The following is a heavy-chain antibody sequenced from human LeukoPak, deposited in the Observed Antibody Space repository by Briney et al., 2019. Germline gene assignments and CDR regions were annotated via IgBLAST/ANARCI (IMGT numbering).Heavy chain of an antibody. D-gene: IGHD2-15*01. CDR2: INHSGST. J-gene: IGHJ4*02. Sequence: TSETLSLTCTVSGVSISSSSYYWGWIRQPPGKGLEWIGEINHSGSTNYNPSLKSRVTISVDTSKNQCSLKLSSVTAADTAVYYCARGRSFDYWGQGTRVTVSS. CDR3: ARGRSFDY. CDR1: GVSISSSSYY. V-gene: IGHV4-39*07.